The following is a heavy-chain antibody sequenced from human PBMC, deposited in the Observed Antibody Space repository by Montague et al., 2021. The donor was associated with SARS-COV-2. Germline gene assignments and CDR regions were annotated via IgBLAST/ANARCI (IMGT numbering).Heavy chain of an antibody. CDR2: IYYYGST. Sequence: SETLSLTCTVSGGSISSYYYCWIRKRPPKGLERIGNIYYYGSTXXXHSXKSRVTITLDTSKNQFSLKLNSVTAADTAVYYCARGSYGPDAFDIWGQGTMGTVSS. CDR1: GGSISSYY. D-gene: IGHD5-18*01. CDR3: ARGSYGPDAFDI. V-gene: IGHV4-59*01. J-gene: IGHJ3*02.